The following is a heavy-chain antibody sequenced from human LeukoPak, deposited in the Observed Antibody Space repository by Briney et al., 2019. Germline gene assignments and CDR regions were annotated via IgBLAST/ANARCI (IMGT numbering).Heavy chain of an antibody. J-gene: IGHJ6*02. CDR1: GFTFSSFS. V-gene: IGHV3-48*02. D-gene: IGHD2-2*02. Sequence: GGSLRLSCAASGFTFSSFSMTWVRQAPGKGLEWVSYISSSSSTIYYADSVTGRFTISRDNAKNSLYLQMNSLRDDDTAVYYCARDPGYCSSTSCYRNYYGMDVWGQGTTVTVSS. CDR2: ISSSSSTI. CDR3: ARDPGYCSSTSCYRNYYGMDV.